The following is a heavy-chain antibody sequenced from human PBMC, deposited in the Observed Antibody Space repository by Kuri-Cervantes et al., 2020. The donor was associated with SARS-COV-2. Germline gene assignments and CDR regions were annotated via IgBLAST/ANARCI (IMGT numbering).Heavy chain of an antibody. CDR3: ARGPAHDFWSGYRFDY. Sequence: GSLRLSCTVSGYSISSGYYWGWIRQPPGKGLEWIGSIYHSGSTYCNPSLKSRVTISVDTSKNQFSLKLSSVTAADTAVYYCARGPAHDFWSGYRFDYWGQGTLVTVSS. V-gene: IGHV4-38-2*02. CDR2: IYHSGST. D-gene: IGHD3-3*01. J-gene: IGHJ4*02. CDR1: GYSISSGYY.